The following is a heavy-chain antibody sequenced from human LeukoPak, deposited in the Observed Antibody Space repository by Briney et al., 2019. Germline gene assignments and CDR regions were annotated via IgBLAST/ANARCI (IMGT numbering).Heavy chain of an antibody. CDR1: GGSISSGGYY. J-gene: IGHJ4*02. CDR2: IYRSGST. V-gene: IGHV4-30-2*01. CDR3: ARAIVVVPAAGLFDY. Sequence: PSQTLSLTCTVSGGSISSGGYYWSWIRQPPGKGLEWIGYIYRSGSTYYNPSLKSRVTISVDRSKNQFSLKLSSVTAADTAVYYCARAIVVVPAAGLFDYWAQGTLVTVSS. D-gene: IGHD2-2*01.